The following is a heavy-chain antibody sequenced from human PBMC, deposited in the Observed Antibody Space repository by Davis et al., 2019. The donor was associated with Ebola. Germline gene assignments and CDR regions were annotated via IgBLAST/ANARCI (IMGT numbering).Heavy chain of an antibody. CDR1: GFTFSSYA. D-gene: IGHD5-24*01. V-gene: IGHV3-23*01. CDR3: AKDVEMATIITDDAFDI. CDR2: ISGSGGST. Sequence: PGGSLRLSCAASGFTFSSYAMSWVRQAPGKGLEWVSAISGSGGSTYYADSVKGRFTISRGNSKNTLYLQMNSLRAEDTAVYYCAKDVEMATIITDDAFDIWGQGTMVTVSS. J-gene: IGHJ3*02.